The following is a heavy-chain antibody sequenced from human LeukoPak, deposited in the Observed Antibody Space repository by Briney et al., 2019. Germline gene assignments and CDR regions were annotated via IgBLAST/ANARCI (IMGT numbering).Heavy chain of an antibody. Sequence: ASVKVSCKASGYTFTSYDINWVRQATGQGLEWMGWMNPNSGNTGYAQKFQGRVTMTRNTSISTAYMELSSLRSEDTAVYYCARGPFGCNYYYYMDVWGKGTTVTVSS. CDR1: GYTFTSYD. CDR3: ARGPFGCNYYYYMDV. D-gene: IGHD3-10*01. J-gene: IGHJ6*03. CDR2: MNPNSGNT. V-gene: IGHV1-8*01.